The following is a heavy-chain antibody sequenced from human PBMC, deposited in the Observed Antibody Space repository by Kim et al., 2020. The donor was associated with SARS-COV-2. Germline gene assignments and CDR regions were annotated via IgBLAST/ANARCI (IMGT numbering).Heavy chain of an antibody. D-gene: IGHD6-13*01. J-gene: IGHJ4*02. CDR2: INHSGST. V-gene: IGHV4-34*01. CDR1: GGSFSGYY. CDR3: AGGKGYSSSWSY. Sequence: SETLSLTCAVYGGSFSGYYWSWIRQPPGKGLEWIGEINHSGSTNYNPSLKSRVTISVDTSKNQFSLKLSSVTAADTAVYYCAGGKGYSSSWSYWGQGTLVTVSS.